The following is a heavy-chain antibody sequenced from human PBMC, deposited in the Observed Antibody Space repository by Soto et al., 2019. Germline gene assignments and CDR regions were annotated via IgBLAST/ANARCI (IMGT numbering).Heavy chain of an antibody. D-gene: IGHD6-13*01. CDR2: TRRYNGNT. CDR1: GDTFTSYC. Sequence: ASVKVSCKAPGDTFTSYCISWGRQALGQGLEWMEWTRRYNGNTTDSKKLQGRVTMTTDTSASPPYGALRRLICDDTAVYSCARDTGYSSPNLPYYCYYGMDVWGQGTTVTASS. CDR3: ARDTGYSSPNLPYYCYYGMDV. V-gene: IGHV1-18*04. J-gene: IGHJ6*02.